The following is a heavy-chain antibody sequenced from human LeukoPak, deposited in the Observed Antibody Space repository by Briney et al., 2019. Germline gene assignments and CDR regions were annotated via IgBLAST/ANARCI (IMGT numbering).Heavy chain of an antibody. CDR1: GGSISGYY. CDR3: ARVYYYDSSGYYYRASSTSLNAFDI. J-gene: IGHJ3*02. Sequence: PSETLSLTCTVSGGSISGYYWSWIRQPPGKGLEWIGYTYYSGSTNYNPSLKSRVTISVDTSKNQFSLKLSSVTAADTAVYYCARVYYYDSSGYYYRASSTSLNAFDIWGQGTMVTVSS. V-gene: IGHV4-59*01. CDR2: TYYSGST. D-gene: IGHD3-22*01.